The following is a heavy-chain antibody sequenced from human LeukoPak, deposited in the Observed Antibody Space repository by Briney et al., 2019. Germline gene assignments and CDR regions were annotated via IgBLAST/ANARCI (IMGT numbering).Heavy chain of an antibody. Sequence: SETLSLTCTVSGGSISSGSYYWSWIRQPAGKGLEWIGRIYTSGSTNYNPSLKSRVTISVDTSKNQFSLKLSSVTAADTAVYYCAREDITMVRGVILNWFDPWGQGTLVTVSS. J-gene: IGHJ5*02. CDR2: IYTSGST. V-gene: IGHV4-61*02. CDR1: GGSISSGSYY. CDR3: AREDITMVRGVILNWFDP. D-gene: IGHD3-10*01.